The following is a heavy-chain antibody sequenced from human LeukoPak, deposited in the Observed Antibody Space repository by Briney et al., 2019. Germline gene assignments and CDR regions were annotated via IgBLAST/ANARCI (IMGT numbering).Heavy chain of an antibody. D-gene: IGHD3-10*01. Sequence: ASVKVSCKASGYTFTSYGISWVRQAPGQGLEWMGWIGAYNGNTNYAQKLQGRVTMTTDTSTSTAYMELRSLRSDDTAVYYCARGVPYGSGIYYYYYYMDVWGKGTTVTVSS. J-gene: IGHJ6*03. CDR1: GYTFTSYG. CDR2: IGAYNGNT. CDR3: ARGVPYGSGIYYYYYYMDV. V-gene: IGHV1-18*01.